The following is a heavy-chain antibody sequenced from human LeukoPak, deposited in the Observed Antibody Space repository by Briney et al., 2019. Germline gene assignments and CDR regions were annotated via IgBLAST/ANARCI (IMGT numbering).Heavy chain of an antibody. J-gene: IGHJ4*02. CDR2: SRNKAQNYIT. CDR1: GFTFSDHY. V-gene: IGHV3-72*01. D-gene: IGHD3-3*01. Sequence: GGSLRLSCAASGFTFSDHYMDWVRQAPGKGLEWVGRSRNKAQNYITEYAASVKGRFTISRDDSKNSLYLQMNTLKTEDTAVYYCARDPVKTVLRFLEWSSPFNYWGQGALVTVSS. CDR3: ARDPVKTVLRFLEWSSPFNY.